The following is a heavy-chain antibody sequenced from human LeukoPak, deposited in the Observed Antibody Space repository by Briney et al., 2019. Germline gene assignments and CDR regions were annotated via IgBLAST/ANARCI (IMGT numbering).Heavy chain of an antibody. CDR2: IYHSGST. CDR1: AGSISSSNW. V-gene: IGHV4-4*02. Sequence: PSETLSLTCAVSAGSISSSNWWSWVRQPPGKGLEWIGEIYHSGSTNYNPSLKSRVSISVDKSKNQFSLKLTSLTAADTAIYYCARGDSSKVSGTADWGQGTLVTVSS. J-gene: IGHJ4*02. D-gene: IGHD6-19*01. CDR3: ARGDSSKVSGTAD.